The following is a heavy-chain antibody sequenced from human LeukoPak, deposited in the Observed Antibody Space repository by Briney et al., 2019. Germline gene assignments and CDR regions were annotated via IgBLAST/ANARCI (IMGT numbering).Heavy chain of an antibody. V-gene: IGHV3-23*01. CDR1: GFTFSSYA. CDR3: AKDSLDYYDSSGYYYYYGMDV. J-gene: IGHJ6*02. D-gene: IGHD3-22*01. Sequence: GGSLRLSCAASGFTFSSYAMSWVRQAPGKGLEWVSAISGSGGSTYYADSVKGRFTISRDNSKNTLYLQMNSLRAEDTAVYYCAKDSLDYYDSSGYYYYYGMDVWGQGTTVTVSS. CDR2: ISGSGGST.